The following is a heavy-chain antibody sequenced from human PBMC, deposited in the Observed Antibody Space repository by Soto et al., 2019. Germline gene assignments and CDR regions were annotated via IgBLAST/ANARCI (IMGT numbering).Heavy chain of an antibody. D-gene: IGHD2-21*01. CDR1: GFTFSSYG. J-gene: IGHJ6*02. CDR2: ISYDGSNK. CDR3: AKEVKGGSPSYYYYYYGMDV. V-gene: IGHV3-30*18. Sequence: LRLSCAASGFTFSSYGMHWVRQAPGKGLEWVAVISYDGSNKYYADSVKGRFTISRDNSKNTLYLQMNSLRAEDTAVYYCAKEVKGGSPSYYYYYYGMDVWGQGTTVTVSS.